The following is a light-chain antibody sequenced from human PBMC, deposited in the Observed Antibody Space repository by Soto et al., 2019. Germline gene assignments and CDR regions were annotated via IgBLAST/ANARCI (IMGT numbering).Light chain of an antibody. CDR3: GAWDYGLTAMN. CDR1: ISNIGNNF. V-gene: IGLV1-51*01. Sequence: QSVLTQPPSMSAAPGQRVYIPCSGSISNIGNNFVSWYQQFPGTDPKLLIYANNKRPSGIPDRFSGFKSGTSATLGITGLQTGDEAIYYCGAWDYGLTAMNFGGGTKLTVL. J-gene: IGLJ2*01. CDR2: ANN.